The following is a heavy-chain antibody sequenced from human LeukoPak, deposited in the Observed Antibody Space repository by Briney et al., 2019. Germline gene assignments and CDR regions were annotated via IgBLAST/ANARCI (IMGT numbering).Heavy chain of an antibody. Sequence: PSETLSLTCTVSGGTISSSRDYWGRIRHSPGRGLEWIGNIYPGGSTYYNPSLKSRVTISVDTSKTQFSLKRNSVTAADTAVYYCARRRDYYDSRGYYAFDIWGHRKMVTVSS. CDR2: IYPGGST. J-gene: IGHJ3*02. D-gene: IGHD3-22*01. CDR3: ARRRDYYDSRGYYAFDI. V-gene: IGHV4-39*07. CDR1: GGTISSSRDY.